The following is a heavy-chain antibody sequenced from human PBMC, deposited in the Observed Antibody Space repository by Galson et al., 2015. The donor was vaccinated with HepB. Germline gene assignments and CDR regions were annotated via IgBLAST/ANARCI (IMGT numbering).Heavy chain of an antibody. Sequence: SLRLSCAASGFTFSSYSMNWVRQAPGKGLEWVSYIGSSSSTIYYADSVKGRFTISRDNAKNSLYLQMNSLRAEDTAVYYCAREDGPIDYWGQGTLVTVSS. CDR1: GFTFSSYS. V-gene: IGHV3-48*04. CDR2: IGSSSSTI. J-gene: IGHJ4*02. CDR3: AREDGPIDY.